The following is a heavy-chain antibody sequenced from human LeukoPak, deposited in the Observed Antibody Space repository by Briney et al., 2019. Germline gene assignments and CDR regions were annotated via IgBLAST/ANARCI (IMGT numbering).Heavy chain of an antibody. V-gene: IGHV4-39*01. J-gene: IGHJ4*02. CDR3: GRIRTPRRTGPFDC. Sequence: SETLSLTCTVSGGSISSSNYYWGWIRQPPGKGLEWIGSFYYSGTTLYNASLKTRVAISVDTSKNHFSLKVNSVTDADTAVYYCGRIRTPRRTGPFDCWGQGTLVTVSS. D-gene: IGHD3/OR15-3a*01. CDR2: FYYSGTT. CDR1: GGSISSSNYY.